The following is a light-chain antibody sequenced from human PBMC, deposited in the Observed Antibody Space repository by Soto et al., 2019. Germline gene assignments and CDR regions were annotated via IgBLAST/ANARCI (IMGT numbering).Light chain of an antibody. CDR2: WAS. V-gene: IGKV4-1*01. CDR1: QSVLYSSNNKNY. J-gene: IGKJ4*01. CDR3: QQYYSSPLT. Sequence: DIVMTQSPDSLAVSLGDRATINCKSSQSVLYSSNNKNYLAWYQQKPGQPPKLLIYWASTRESGVPDRFTGSGSGTDFTLTISSLQAEDVAVYYCQQYYSSPLTFGGGTKVLIK.